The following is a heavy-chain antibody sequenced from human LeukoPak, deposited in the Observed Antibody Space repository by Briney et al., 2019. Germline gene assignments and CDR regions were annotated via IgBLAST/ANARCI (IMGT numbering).Heavy chain of an antibody. CDR3: AKGLRSDF. CDR1: GYIFTNYD. J-gene: IGHJ4*02. Sequence: ASVKVSCKASGYIFTNYDINWVRQAAGQGREWVGWVNPKGERVYAQQFQGRVNLSTDSSINTAYMELTSLRSDDTAVYYCAKGLRSDFWGQGTLVSVSS. D-gene: IGHD3-16*02. V-gene: IGHV1-8*01. CDR2: VNPKGER.